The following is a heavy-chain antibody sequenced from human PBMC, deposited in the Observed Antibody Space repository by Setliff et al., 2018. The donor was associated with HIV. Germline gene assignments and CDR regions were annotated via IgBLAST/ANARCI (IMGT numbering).Heavy chain of an antibody. CDR2: THYSGHT. CDR1: GSNVNSDSYY. J-gene: IGHJ4*02. CDR3: ARGGGPDTNFDS. V-gene: IGHV4-61*01. Sequence: SETLSLTCTVSGSNVNSDSYYWTWIRQPPGKGLEWIGRTHYSGHTDYNPSLKSRVTISVDTSKNQFSLKLSSVTAADTAVYYCARGGGPDTNFDSWGRGTLVTVSS.